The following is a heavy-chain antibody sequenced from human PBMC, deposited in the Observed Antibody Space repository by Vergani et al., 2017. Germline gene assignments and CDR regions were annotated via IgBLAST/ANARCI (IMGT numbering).Heavy chain of an antibody. CDR1: GFTFSLAL. Sequence: EVQLVESGGGLVKPGGSLRVSCVASGFTFSLALMSWVRQAPGKGLEWVGRVKSKSDGGVIDYAAPVKGRFTISRDDSRNMLYLQMNSLIAEDTAVSFCAACVWFGDGDIWGRGTMVTVSS. V-gene: IGHV3-15*01. CDR2: VKSKSDGGVI. J-gene: IGHJ3*02. D-gene: IGHD3-10*01. CDR3: AACVWFGDGDI.